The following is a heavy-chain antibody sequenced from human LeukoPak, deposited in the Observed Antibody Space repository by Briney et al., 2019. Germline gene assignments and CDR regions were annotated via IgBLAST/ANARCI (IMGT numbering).Heavy chain of an antibody. J-gene: IGHJ4*02. V-gene: IGHV3-66*01. CDR1: GFTVSSKY. CDR3: AREATQGEAMAYFDY. Sequence: GGSLRLSCAASGFTVSSKYMSCVRQAPGKGLEWVSVIYSGGSTYYADSVKGRFTISRDNSKNTVSLQMNSLRAEDMAVYYCAREATQGEAMAYFDYWGQGTLVTVAS. D-gene: IGHD2-15*01. CDR2: IYSGGST.